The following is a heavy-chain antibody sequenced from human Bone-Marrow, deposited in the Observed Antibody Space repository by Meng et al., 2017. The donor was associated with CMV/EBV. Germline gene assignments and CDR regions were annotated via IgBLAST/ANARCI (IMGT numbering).Heavy chain of an antibody. Sequence: ASVKVSCKASGYTFTSYYMHWVRQAPGQGLEWMGIINPSGGSTSYAQKFQGRVTMTRDTSTSTVYMELSSLRSEDTAVYYCARDPSYTAMVTGGGDCGMDVWRQGTTVTVSS. D-gene: IGHD5-18*01. J-gene: IGHJ6*02. V-gene: IGHV1-46*01. CDR3: ARDPSYTAMVTGGGDCGMDV. CDR1: GYTFTSYY. CDR2: INPSGGST.